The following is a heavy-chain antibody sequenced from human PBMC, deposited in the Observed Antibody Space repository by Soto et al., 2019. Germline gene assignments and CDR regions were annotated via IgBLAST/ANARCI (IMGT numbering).Heavy chain of an antibody. CDR3: AKRIDYGSGKGFDY. V-gene: IGHV3-30*18. CDR2: ITSDGSNK. CDR1: GFTFSTHG. D-gene: IGHD3-10*01. Sequence: QVQLVESGGGVVQPGKSLRLPCAASGFTFSTHGMHWVRQAPGKGLEWVAHITSDGSNKYYADSVKGRFTVSRDNSENTLYLQMNSLGPDDTDIYYCAKRIDYGSGKGFDYWGQGSLVTVSP. J-gene: IGHJ4*02.